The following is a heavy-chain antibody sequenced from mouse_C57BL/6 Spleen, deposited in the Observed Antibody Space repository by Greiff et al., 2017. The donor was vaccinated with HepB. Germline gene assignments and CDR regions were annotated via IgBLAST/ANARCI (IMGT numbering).Heavy chain of an antibody. V-gene: IGHV1-15*01. J-gene: IGHJ2*01. D-gene: IGHD2-5*01. CDR2: IDPETGGT. CDR3: TRYSNYLDY. CDR1: GYTFTDYE. Sequence: QVQLKQSGAELVRPGASVTLSCKASGYTFTDYEMHWVKQTPVHGLEWIGAIDPETGGTAYNQKFKGKAILTADKSSSTAYMELRSLTSEDSAVYYCTRYSNYLDYWGQGTTLTVSS.